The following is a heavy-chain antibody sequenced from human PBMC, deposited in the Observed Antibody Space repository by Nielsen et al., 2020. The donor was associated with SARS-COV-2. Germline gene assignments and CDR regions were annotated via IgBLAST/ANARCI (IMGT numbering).Heavy chain of an antibody. CDR1: GGSISSYY. V-gene: IGHV4-59*08. CDR2: IYDSGST. D-gene: IGHD6-6*01. Sequence: SETLSLTCTVSGGSISSYYWSWIRQPPGKGLEFVGYIYDSGSTNYNPSLRSRVTISRDTSTNQCSLRLSSVTAADTAVYYCSNLKRGRSSWFDVVLDHSGQGILVTVSS. CDR3: SNLKRGRSSWFDVVLDH. J-gene: IGHJ4*02.